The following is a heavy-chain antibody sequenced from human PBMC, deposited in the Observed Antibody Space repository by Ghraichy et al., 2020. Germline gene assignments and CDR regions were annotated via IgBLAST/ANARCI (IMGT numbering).Heavy chain of an antibody. D-gene: IGHD3-10*01. CDR3: ARGGGDSSITMVRGVIDY. CDR2: IKQDGSEK. CDR1: GFTFSSYW. V-gene: IGHV3-7*01. Sequence: GALRLSCAASGFTFSSYWMSWVRQAPGKGLEWVANIKQDGSEKYYVDSVKGRFTISRDNAKNSLYLQMNSLRAEDTAVYYCARGGGDSSITMVRGVIDYWGQGTLVTVSS. J-gene: IGHJ4*02.